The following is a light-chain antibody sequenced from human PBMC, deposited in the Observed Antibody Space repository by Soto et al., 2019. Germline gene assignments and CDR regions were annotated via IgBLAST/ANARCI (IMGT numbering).Light chain of an antibody. J-gene: IGKJ2*01. CDR3: QQYNSYPYT. V-gene: IGKV1-5*01. CDR1: QSISSW. Sequence: DIQMTQSPSTLSASVGDRVTITCRASQSISSWLAWYQQKPGKAPTLLIYDASSLESGVPSRFSGSGSGTEFTLSISSLQHDDFATYYCQQYNSYPYTFGQGTKLEIK. CDR2: DAS.